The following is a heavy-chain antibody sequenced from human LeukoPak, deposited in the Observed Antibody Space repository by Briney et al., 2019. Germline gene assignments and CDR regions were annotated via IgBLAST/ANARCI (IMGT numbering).Heavy chain of an antibody. V-gene: IGHV3-74*01. Sequence: PGGSLRLSCAASGFTFSSYWMHWVRRAPGKGLVWVSRINSDGSSTSYADSVKGRFTISRDNSKNTLCLQMNSLRAEDTAVYYCARGPSGYHNTGGQGTLVTVSS. CDR1: GFTFSSYW. D-gene: IGHD5-12*01. CDR3: ARGPSGYHNT. J-gene: IGHJ4*02. CDR2: INSDGSST.